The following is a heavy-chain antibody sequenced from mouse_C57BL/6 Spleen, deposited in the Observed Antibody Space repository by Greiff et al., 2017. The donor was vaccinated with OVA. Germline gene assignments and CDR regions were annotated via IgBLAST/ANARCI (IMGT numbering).Heavy chain of an antibody. V-gene: IGHV5-6*01. Sequence: EVKLMESGGDLVKPGGSLKLSCAASGFTFSSYGMSWVRQTPDKRLEWVATISSGGSYTYYPDSVKGRFTISRDNAKNTLYLQMSSLKSEDTAMYYCARQGLPSYWYFDDWGTGTTVTVSS. CDR2: ISSGGSYT. CDR1: GFTFSSYG. CDR3: ARQGLPSYWYFDD. J-gene: IGHJ1*03. D-gene: IGHD2-2*01.